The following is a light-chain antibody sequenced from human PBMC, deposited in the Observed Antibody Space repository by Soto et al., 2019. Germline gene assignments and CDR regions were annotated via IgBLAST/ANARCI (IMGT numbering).Light chain of an antibody. CDR2: AAS. CDR1: QSISSY. CDR3: QQSYSTPQT. V-gene: IGKV1-39*01. J-gene: IGKJ1*01. Sequence: TQSPSTLSGSVGERVTITCRASQSISSYLNWYQQKPGKAPKLLIYAASSLQSGVPSRFSGSGSGTDFTLTISSLQPEDFATYYCQQSYSTPQTFGQGTKVDIK.